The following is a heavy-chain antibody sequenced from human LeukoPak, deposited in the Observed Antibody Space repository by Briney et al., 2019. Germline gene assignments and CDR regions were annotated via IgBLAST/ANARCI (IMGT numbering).Heavy chain of an antibody. CDR1: GFTFSSYA. CDR2: IYYSGSI. V-gene: IGHV4-59*01. J-gene: IGHJ4*02. CDR3: ARENPSGYYNRPIDY. Sequence: GSLRLSCAAPGFTFSSYAMSWVRQAPGKGLEWIGDIYYSGSIKYNPSLKSRVTMSVDTSKNQFSLKLSSVTAADTAIYYCARENPSGYYNRPIDYWGQGTLVTVSS. D-gene: IGHD3-22*01.